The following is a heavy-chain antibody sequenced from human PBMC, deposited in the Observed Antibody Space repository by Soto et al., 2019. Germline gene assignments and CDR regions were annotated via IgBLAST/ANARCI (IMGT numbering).Heavy chain of an antibody. D-gene: IGHD3-22*01. J-gene: IGHJ4*02. CDR1: GGSVSSGSYY. CDR2: IYYSGRT. CDR3: ARTRATMIVVAPRYFDY. V-gene: IGHV4-61*01. Sequence: QVQLQESGPGLVKPSETLSLTCTVSGGSVSSGSYYWSWIRQPPGKGLEWIGYIYYSGRTNYNPSLMSRVTISVDTSKNQFSLKLSSVTAADTVVYYCARTRATMIVVAPRYFDYWGQGTLVTVSS.